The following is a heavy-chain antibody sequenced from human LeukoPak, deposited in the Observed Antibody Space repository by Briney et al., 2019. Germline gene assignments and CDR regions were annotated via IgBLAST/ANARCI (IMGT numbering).Heavy chain of an antibody. CDR2: ISYDGSNK. J-gene: IGHJ4*02. CDR3: ANGRGTPVTVSIPHFDY. Sequence: AGGSLRLSCAASEFTFSSYDMHWVRQAPGKGLEWVAAISYDGSNKYYADSVKGRFTISRDNSKNTLYLQMNSLRAEDTAVYYCANGRGTPVTVSIPHFDYWGQGTLVTVSS. D-gene: IGHD4-17*01. V-gene: IGHV3-30*18. CDR1: EFTFSSYD.